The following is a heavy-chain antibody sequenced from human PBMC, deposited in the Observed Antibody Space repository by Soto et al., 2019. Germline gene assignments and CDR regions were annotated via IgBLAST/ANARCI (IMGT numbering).Heavy chain of an antibody. CDR2: IIPIFGTA. CDR1: GGTFNSYA. J-gene: IGHJ3*02. Sequence: SVKVSCKASGGTFNSYAISWVRQAPGQGLEWMGGIIPIFGTADYAQNFQGRVTITAVESTSTAYMELSSLRSEDTAVYYCARDRPLIFGVPHDAFDIWGQGTMVTVSS. V-gene: IGHV1-69*13. CDR3: ARDRPLIFGVPHDAFDI. D-gene: IGHD3-3*01.